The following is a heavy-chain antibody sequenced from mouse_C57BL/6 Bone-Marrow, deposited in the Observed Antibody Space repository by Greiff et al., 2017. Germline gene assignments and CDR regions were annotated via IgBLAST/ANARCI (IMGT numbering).Heavy chain of an antibody. V-gene: IGHV5-4*01. CDR1: GFTFSSYA. J-gene: IGHJ2*01. D-gene: IGHD3-1*01. CDR3: ARGGLVYYFDY. Sequence: EVQGVESGGGLVKPGGSLKLSCAASGFTFSSYAMSWVRQTPDKRLEWVATISDGGSYTYYPDNVKGRFTISRDNAKNNLYLQMSHLKSEDTAMYYCARGGLVYYFDYWGQGTTLTVSS. CDR2: ISDGGSYT.